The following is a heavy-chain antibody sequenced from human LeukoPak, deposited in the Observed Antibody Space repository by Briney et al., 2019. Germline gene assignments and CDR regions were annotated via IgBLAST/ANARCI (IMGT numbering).Heavy chain of an antibody. Sequence: GGSLRLSCVASGFTVSSNYMTGVRQAPGKGLEWVSVIYSVGTTYYADSVKGRFTISRDNSKDTLYLQMNSLRVEDTAVYYCAGGLPAAGAFDIWGQGTMVTVSS. CDR3: AGGLPAAGAFDI. V-gene: IGHV3-66*01. D-gene: IGHD6-25*01. J-gene: IGHJ3*02. CDR2: IYSVGTT. CDR1: GFTVSSNY.